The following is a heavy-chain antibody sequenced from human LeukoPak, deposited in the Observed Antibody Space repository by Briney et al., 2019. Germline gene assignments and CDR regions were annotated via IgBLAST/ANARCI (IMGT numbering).Heavy chain of an antibody. CDR3: AGGTGTFDC. V-gene: IGHV6-1*01. CDR1: GDSVSSNSAA. Sequence: SQTLSLTCAISGDSVSSNSAAWNWTRQSPSRGLEWLGRTYYRSKWFNDYAVSVESRITINPDTSRNQFSLQLNSVTPEDTAVYFCAGGTGTFDCWGQGTLVTVSS. CDR2: TYYRSKWFN. D-gene: IGHD1-7*01. J-gene: IGHJ4*02.